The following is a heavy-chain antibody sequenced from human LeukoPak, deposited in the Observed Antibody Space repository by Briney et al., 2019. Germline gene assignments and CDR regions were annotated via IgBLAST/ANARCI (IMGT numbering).Heavy chain of an antibody. J-gene: IGHJ4*02. CDR1: GYTFTSYA. CDR3: ARGPLWFGESYFDY. Sequence: GASVKVSCKASGYTFTSYAMNWVRQAPGQGLEWMGWINTNTGNPTYAQGFTGRFAFSLDTSVSTAYLQISSLKAEDTAVYYCARGPLWFGESYFDYWGQGTLVTVSS. V-gene: IGHV7-4-1*02. D-gene: IGHD3-10*01. CDR2: INTNTGNP.